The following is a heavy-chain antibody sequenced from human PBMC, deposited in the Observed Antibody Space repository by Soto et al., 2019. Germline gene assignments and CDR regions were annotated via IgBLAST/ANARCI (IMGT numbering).Heavy chain of an antibody. CDR2: IIPIFGTA. Sequence: SVKVSCKASGGTFSSYAISWVRQAPGQGLEWMGGIIPIFGTANYAQKFQGRVTITADESTSTAYMELSSLRSEDTAVYYCARNYDSSGFNGAFDIWGQGTMVTVSS. V-gene: IGHV1-69*13. J-gene: IGHJ3*02. D-gene: IGHD3-22*01. CDR3: ARNYDSSGFNGAFDI. CDR1: GGTFSSYA.